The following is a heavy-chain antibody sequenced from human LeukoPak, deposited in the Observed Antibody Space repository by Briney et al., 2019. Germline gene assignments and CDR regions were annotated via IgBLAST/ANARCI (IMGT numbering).Heavy chain of an antibody. CDR2: ISYDGTNK. J-gene: IGHJ4*02. CDR3: ASSPRYFDWFFDY. Sequence: PGRSLRLSCAASGFTFSSYAMHWVRQAPGKGLEWVAVISYDGTNKYYADSVKGRFTISRDNSKNTLYLQMNSLRAEDTAVCYCASSPRYFDWFFDYWGQGTLVTVSS. CDR1: GFTFSSYA. D-gene: IGHD3-9*01. V-gene: IGHV3-30*04.